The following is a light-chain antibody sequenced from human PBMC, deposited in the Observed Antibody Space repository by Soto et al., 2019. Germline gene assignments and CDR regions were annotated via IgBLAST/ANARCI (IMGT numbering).Light chain of an antibody. V-gene: IGKV1-5*01. J-gene: IGKJ2*01. CDR3: QQYNSYAYT. Sequence: DIQMTQSPSTRSASVGDRVTITCRASQSMSSWLAWYQQKPGKAPKLLIYDASSLESGVPSRFSGSGSGKEFTLTIRSLQPDYFATYYCQQYNSYAYTFGQGTKLEIK. CDR1: QSMSSW. CDR2: DAS.